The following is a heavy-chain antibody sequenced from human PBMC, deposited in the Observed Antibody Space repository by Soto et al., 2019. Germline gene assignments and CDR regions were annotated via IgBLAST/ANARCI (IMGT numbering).Heavy chain of an antibody. D-gene: IGHD3-22*01. CDR3: ARVDRSGSYPPDYYYYGMDV. Sequence: QVQLVQSGAEVKKPGSSVKVSCKASGGTFSSYAISWVRQAPGQGLEWMGGIIPIFDTANYAQKFQGRVTITADESTSTAYMELSSLRSEDTAVYYCARVDRSGSYPPDYYYYGMDVWGQGTTVTVSS. J-gene: IGHJ6*02. CDR1: GGTFSSYA. CDR2: IIPIFDTA. V-gene: IGHV1-69*01.